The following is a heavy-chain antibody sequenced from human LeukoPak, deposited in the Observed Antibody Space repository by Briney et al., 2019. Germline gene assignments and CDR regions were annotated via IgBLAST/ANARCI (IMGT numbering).Heavy chain of an antibody. CDR3: ARVSPYYYDSSGYYSGNRNDAFDI. CDR1: GGSVSSGSYY. J-gene: IGHJ3*02. D-gene: IGHD3-22*01. V-gene: IGHV4-61*01. CDR2: IYYSGST. Sequence: SETLSLTCTVSGGSVSSGSYYWSWIRQPPGKGLEWIGYIYYSGSTNYNPSLKSRVTISVDTSKNQFSLKLSSVTAADTAVYYCARVSPYYYDSSGYYSGNRNDAFDIWGQGTMVTVSS.